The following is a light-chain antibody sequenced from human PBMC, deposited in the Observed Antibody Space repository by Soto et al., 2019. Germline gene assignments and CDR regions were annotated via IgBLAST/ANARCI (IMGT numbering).Light chain of an antibody. CDR2: EVS. Sequence: DVVMTQSPLSLPVTLGQPASISCTSSQSLIHSDGSTYLSWFQQRPGQSPRRLIYEVSDRDSGVPDRFSGRGSGTDFNLKISRVEAEDVGVYYCMQGTHWPWTFGQGTEVEIK. CDR1: QSLIHSDGSTY. V-gene: IGKV2-30*02. CDR3: MQGTHWPWT. J-gene: IGKJ1*01.